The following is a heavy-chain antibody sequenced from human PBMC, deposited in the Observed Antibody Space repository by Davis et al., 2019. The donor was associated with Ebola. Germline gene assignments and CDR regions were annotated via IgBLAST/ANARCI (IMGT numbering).Heavy chain of an antibody. CDR2: MSPNTGNT. V-gene: IGHV1-8*01. Sequence: ASVKVSCKASGYSFISHDINWVRKASGQRHEWMGWMSPNTGNTGLEQKFQGRLTMTRDTSINTAYMELSSLRSEDTAVYYCATCRGDCGGAFDIWGQGTMVTVSS. CDR3: ATCRGDCGGAFDI. CDR1: GYSFISHD. D-gene: IGHD2-21*02. J-gene: IGHJ3*02.